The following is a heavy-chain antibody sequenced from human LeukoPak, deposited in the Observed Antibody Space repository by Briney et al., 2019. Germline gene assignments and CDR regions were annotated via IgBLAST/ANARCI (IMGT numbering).Heavy chain of an antibody. D-gene: IGHD2-15*01. CDR3: VRGKWWLFDY. CDR1: GFTFSSDW. CDR2: INSDGSTA. J-gene: IGHJ4*02. Sequence: SGGSLRLSCAASGFTFSSDWMHWVRQAPGKGLVWVSRINSDGSTASYADSVKGRFTISRDNAKNTLYLQMNSLRAEDTAVYYCVRGKWWLFDYWGQGTLVTVSS. V-gene: IGHV3-74*01.